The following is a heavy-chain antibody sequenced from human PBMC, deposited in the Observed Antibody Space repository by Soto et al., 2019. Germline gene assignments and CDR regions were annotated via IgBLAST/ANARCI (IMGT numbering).Heavy chain of an antibody. CDR1: GGSISSVSYY. CDR2: IYYSGST. D-gene: IGHD5-12*01. Sequence: SETLSLTCTVSGGSISSVSYYWGWIRQPPGKGLEWIGSIYYSGSTNYNPSLKSRVTISVDTSKNEFSLKLSSVTAADTAVYYCARGSLDIHGGASRSNWFDPWGQGTLVTVSS. J-gene: IGHJ5*02. V-gene: IGHV4-39*07. CDR3: ARGSLDIHGGASRSNWFDP.